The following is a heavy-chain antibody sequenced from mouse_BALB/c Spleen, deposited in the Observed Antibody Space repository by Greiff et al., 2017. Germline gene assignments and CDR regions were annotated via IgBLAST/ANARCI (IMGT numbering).Heavy chain of an antibody. D-gene: IGHD1-2*01. CDR2: IDPFNGGT. CDR3: AINDGYWFAY. V-gene: IGHV1S135*01. J-gene: IGHJ3*01. Sequence: VQLQQSGPELMKPGASVKISCKASGYSFTSYYMHWVKQSHGKSLEWIGYIDPFNGGTSYNQKFKGKATLTVDKSSSTAYMHLSSLTSEDSAVYYCAINDGYWFAYWGQGTLVTVSA. CDR1: GYSFTSYY.